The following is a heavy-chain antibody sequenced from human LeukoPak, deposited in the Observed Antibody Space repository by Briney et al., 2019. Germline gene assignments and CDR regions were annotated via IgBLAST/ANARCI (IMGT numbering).Heavy chain of an antibody. CDR1: GFTFSSYA. CDR3: AKSEWFRELLDGVDY. V-gene: IGHV3-23*01. D-gene: IGHD3-10*01. CDR2: ISGSGGST. Sequence: GGSLRLSCAASGFTFSSYAMSWVRQAPGKGLEWVSAISGSGGSTYYADSVKGRFTISRDNSKNTLYLQMNSLRAEDTAVYYCAKSEWFRELLDGVDYRGQGTQVTVSS. J-gene: IGHJ4*02.